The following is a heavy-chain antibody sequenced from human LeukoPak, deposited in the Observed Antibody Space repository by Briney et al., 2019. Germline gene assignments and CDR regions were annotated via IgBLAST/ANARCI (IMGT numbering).Heavy chain of an antibody. CDR1: GGSISSYY. CDR2: IYYSGST. V-gene: IGHV4-59*08. D-gene: IGHD5-24*01. J-gene: IGHJ4*02. CDR3: ARHVRQRWLQLVYFDY. Sequence: SETLPLTCTVSGGSISSYYWSWIRQPPGKGLEWIGYIYYSGSTNYNPSLKSRVTISVDTSKNQFSLKLSSVTAADTAVYYCARHVRQRWLQLVYFDYWGQGTLVTVSS.